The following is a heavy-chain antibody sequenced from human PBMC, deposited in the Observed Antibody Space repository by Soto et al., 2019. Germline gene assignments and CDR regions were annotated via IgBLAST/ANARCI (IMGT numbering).Heavy chain of an antibody. J-gene: IGHJ1*01. V-gene: IGHV3-23*01. CDR3: AKASPPDDYDSGGYRPSQH. Sequence: EVQLLESGGDLVQPGGSLRLSCAASGFTFSTYAMNWVRQAPGKGLEWVSVISGSGGRTYYADSVKGRFTISRDNSKNTLYLQMNSLRAEDTALYYCAKASPPDDYDSGGYRPSQHWGQGTLVTVSS. D-gene: IGHD3-22*01. CDR2: ISGSGGRT. CDR1: GFTFSTYA.